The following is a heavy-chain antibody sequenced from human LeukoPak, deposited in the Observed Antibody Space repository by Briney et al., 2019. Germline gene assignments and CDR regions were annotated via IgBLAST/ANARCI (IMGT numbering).Heavy chain of an antibody. V-gene: IGHV1-8*01. D-gene: IGHD2-2*01. Sequence: ASVKVSCKASGYTFTSYDINWVRQATGQGLEWMGWMNPNSGNTGYAQKSQGRVTMTRNTSISTAYMELSSLRSEDTAVYYCARASAMPYGMDVWGQGTTVTVSS. CDR2: MNPNSGNT. CDR1: GYTFTSYD. J-gene: IGHJ6*02. CDR3: ARASAMPYGMDV.